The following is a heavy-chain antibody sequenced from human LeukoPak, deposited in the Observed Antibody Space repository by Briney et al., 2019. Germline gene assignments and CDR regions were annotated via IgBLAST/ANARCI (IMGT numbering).Heavy chain of an antibody. J-gene: IGHJ3*02. D-gene: IGHD3-22*01. V-gene: IGHV3-66*02. CDR3: ARVAYYYDSSGYYDAFDI. CDR2: IYSGGST. CDR1: GFTVSSNY. Sequence: AGSLRLSCAASGFTVSSNYMSWVRQAPGKGLEWVSVIYSGGSTYYADSVKGRFTISRDNSKNTLYLQMNSLRAEDTAVYYCARVAYYYDSSGYYDAFDIWGQGTMVTVSS.